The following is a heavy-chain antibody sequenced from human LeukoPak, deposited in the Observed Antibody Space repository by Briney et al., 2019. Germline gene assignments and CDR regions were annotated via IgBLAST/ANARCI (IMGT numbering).Heavy chain of an antibody. CDR3: ARAATQYCSSTSCYLNY. V-gene: IGHV1-69*05. Sequence: SVKVSCKDSGGTFSSYAISWVRQAPGQGLEWLGGIIPIFGTANYAQKFQGRVTVTTGESTSTAYMELSSLRSEDTAVYYCARAATQYCSSTSCYLNYWGQGTLVTVSS. D-gene: IGHD2-2*01. J-gene: IGHJ4*02. CDR2: IIPIFGTA. CDR1: GGTFSSYA.